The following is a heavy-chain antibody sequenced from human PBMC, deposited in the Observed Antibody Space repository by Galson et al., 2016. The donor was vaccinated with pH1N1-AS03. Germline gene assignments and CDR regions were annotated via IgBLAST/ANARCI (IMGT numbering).Heavy chain of an antibody. CDR1: GFTFSSYG. CDR2: ISYDGSNK. V-gene: IGHV3-30*03. J-gene: IGHJ3*01. CDR3: VGTIAAANLPHSYGCGG. D-gene: IGHD6-13*01. Sequence: SLRLSCAASGFTFSSYGMHWVRQAPGKGLEWVAVISYDGSNKYYADSVKGRFTISRGNSKNTLYLEMKSLRVEDTAVYYCVGTIAAANLPHSYGCGGWGQETTVTVSS.